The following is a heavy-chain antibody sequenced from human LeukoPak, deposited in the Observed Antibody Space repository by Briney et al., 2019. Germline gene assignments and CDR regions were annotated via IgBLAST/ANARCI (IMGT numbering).Heavy chain of an antibody. Sequence: PGGSLRLSCVASGFTFSGYWMSWVRQAPGKGLEWVANIKQDGSEKYYVDSVKGRFTISRDSAQNSLYLQMNSLRAEDTAVYYCAKDSRPLRIAIFGVVIVHQFDYWGQGTLVTVSS. CDR2: IKQDGSEK. CDR3: AKDSRPLRIAIFGVVIVHQFDY. J-gene: IGHJ4*02. V-gene: IGHV3-7*05. CDR1: GFTFSGYW. D-gene: IGHD3-3*01.